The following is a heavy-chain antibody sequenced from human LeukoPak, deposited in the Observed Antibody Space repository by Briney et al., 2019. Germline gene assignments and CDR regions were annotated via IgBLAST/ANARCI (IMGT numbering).Heavy chain of an antibody. CDR2: IYYSGST. D-gene: IGHD2-2*01. V-gene: IGHV4-61*01. CDR3: ARKHCSSAVCYGFDP. CDR1: GGSVSSGSDY. Sequence: PSETLSLTCTVSGGSVSSGSDYWSWIRQPPGKGLEWIGYIYYSGSTNYNPSLKCRVTISVDTSKKQFSLKLSSVTAADTAVYYCARKHCSSAVCYGFDPWGQGTLVTVSS. J-gene: IGHJ5*02.